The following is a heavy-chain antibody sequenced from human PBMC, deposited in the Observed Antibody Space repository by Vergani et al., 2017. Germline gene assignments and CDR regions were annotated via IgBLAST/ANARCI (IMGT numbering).Heavy chain of an antibody. V-gene: IGHV3-15*01. CDR3: TTLSPNWAHW. Sequence: EQLVESGGGVVQPGESLRLSCETSGFTFSSYGMHWVRQAPGKGLEWVGRIKSQIDGGTTDYAAPVKGRFTISRDDSTNMLYLHMNSLKTEDTAVYYCTTLSPNWAHWWGQGTLVNVSS. CDR1: GFTFSSYG. CDR2: IKSQIDGGTT. D-gene: IGHD7-27*01. J-gene: IGHJ4*02.